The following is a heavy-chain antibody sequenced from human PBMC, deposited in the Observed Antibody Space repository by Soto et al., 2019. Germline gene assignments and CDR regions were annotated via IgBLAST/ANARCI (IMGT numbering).Heavy chain of an antibody. CDR2: IYYSGST. CDR1: GGSISSSSYY. J-gene: IGHJ3*02. Sequence: SETLSLTCTVSGGSISSSSYYWGWIRQPPGKGLEGIGRIYYSGSTYHNPSLKSRVTISVDTSQNQFSLKLTSVTAADTAVYYCARSTSMHAFDIWGQGTMVTVSS. V-gene: IGHV4-39*07. CDR3: ARSTSMHAFDI.